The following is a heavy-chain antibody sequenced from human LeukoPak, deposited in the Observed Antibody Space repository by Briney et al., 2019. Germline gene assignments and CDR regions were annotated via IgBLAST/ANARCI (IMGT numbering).Heavy chain of an antibody. CDR3: ARNPGYREYSGSPYYFDY. Sequence: PSETLSLTCTVSGYSISSGFHWGWIRQPPGKGLEWIGYIYYSGSTNYNPSLKSRVTISVDTSKNQFSLKLSSVTAADTAVYYCARNPGYREYSGSPYYFDYWGQGTLVTVSS. D-gene: IGHD1-26*01. CDR1: GYSISSGFH. V-gene: IGHV4-38-2*02. J-gene: IGHJ4*02. CDR2: IYYSGST.